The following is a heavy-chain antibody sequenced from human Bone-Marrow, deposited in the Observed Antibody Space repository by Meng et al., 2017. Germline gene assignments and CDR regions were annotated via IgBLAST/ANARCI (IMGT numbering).Heavy chain of an antibody. CDR1: GGSISSYY. CDR3: ARVGVIAAAADYFDY. CDR2: IYYSGST. J-gene: IGHJ4*02. V-gene: IGHV4-59*01. Sequence: SETLSLTCTVSGGSISSYYWSWIRQPPGKGLEWIGYIYYSGSTNYNPSLKSRVTISVDTSKNQSSLKLSSVTAADTAVYYCARVGVIAAAADYFDYWGQGTLVTVSS. D-gene: IGHD6-13*01.